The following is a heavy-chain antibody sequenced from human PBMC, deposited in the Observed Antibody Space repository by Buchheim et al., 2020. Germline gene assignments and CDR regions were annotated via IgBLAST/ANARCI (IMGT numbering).Heavy chain of an antibody. CDR3: ARGDTEYYYYGMDV. V-gene: IGHV3-30-3*01. D-gene: IGHD1-14*01. Sequence: QVQLVESGGGVVQPGRSLRLSCAASGFTFSSYAMHWVRQAPGKGLEWVAVISYDGSNKYYADSVKGRFTISRDNSKNTLYLQMNSLRAEDTAVYYCARGDTEYYYYGMDVWGQGTT. CDR2: ISYDGSNK. CDR1: GFTFSSYA. J-gene: IGHJ6*02.